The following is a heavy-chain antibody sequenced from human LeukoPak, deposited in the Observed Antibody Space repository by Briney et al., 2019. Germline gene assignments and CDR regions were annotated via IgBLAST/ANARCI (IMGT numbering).Heavy chain of an antibody. Sequence: ASVEVSCKAAGYTFTSYDINWVRQAPGQGLEWMGWVNPTSGNTGYAQKFQGRVTMTRDASIATAYMELSSLTSEDTALYYCTRMRGYTYGYWYLDLWGRGTPVTVSS. CDR3: TRMRGYTYGYWYLDL. J-gene: IGHJ2*01. V-gene: IGHV1-8*01. CDR1: GYTFTSYD. CDR2: VNPTSGNT. D-gene: IGHD5-18*01.